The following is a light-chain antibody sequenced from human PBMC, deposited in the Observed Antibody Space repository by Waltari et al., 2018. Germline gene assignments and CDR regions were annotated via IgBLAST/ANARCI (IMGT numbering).Light chain of an antibody. CDR2: DVS. J-gene: IGKJ4*01. CDR3: QQRYSWPLT. CDR1: QSVRTY. Sequence: EIVLTLSPATLSLSPGERATLSRWASQSVRTYLAWYQQKPGQAPRLFISDVSNRATGIPARFSGSGSGTDFTLTISSLEPEDFAIYYCQQRYSWPLTFGGGTKVEIK. V-gene: IGKV3-11*01.